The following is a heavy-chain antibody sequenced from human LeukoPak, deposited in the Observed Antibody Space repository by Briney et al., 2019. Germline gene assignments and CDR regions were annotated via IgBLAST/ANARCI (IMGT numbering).Heavy chain of an antibody. D-gene: IGHD4-17*01. CDR2: INHSGST. V-gene: IGHV4-34*01. CDR3: ARVNDGDRYYYYYYMDV. CDR1: GGSFSGYY. Sequence: SETLSLTCAVYGGSFSGYYWSWIRQPPGKGLEWIGEINHSGSTNYNPSLKSRVTISVDTSKNQFSLKPSSVTAADTAVYYCARVNDGDRYYYYYYMDVWGKGTTVPVSS. J-gene: IGHJ6*03.